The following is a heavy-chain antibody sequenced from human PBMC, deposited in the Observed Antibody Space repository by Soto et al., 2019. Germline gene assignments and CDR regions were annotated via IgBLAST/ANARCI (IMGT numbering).Heavy chain of an antibody. Sequence: QVQLVQSGAEVKKPGSSVKISCRAPGDSFNNFALSWVRQAPGLGLEWMGGIIPIFATPTYAPKFQDRVTFTADDSTSTAYMELSTLRSADPAVYSCARHLGADFGNWFFDLWGRGTLVNVSS. J-gene: IGHJ2*01. CDR1: GDSFNNFA. CDR3: ARHLGADFGNWFFDL. D-gene: IGHD4-17*01. V-gene: IGHV1-69*12. CDR2: IIPIFATP.